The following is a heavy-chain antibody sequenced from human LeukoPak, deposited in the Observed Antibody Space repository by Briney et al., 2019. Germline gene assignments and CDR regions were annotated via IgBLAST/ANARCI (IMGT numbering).Heavy chain of an antibody. V-gene: IGHV3-21*01. CDR3: ARRLDSSMEGVY. CDR1: AFTFSTYS. D-gene: IGHD6-6*01. J-gene: IGHJ4*02. Sequence: GRCLRLSCAASAFTFSTYSMNWVRQAPGNGLEWVSSISSSSSYIYYANSVKGRFTISRDNAKNSLYLQVNSLRAEDTAVYYCARRLDSSMEGVYWGQGALVTVSS. CDR2: ISSSSSYI.